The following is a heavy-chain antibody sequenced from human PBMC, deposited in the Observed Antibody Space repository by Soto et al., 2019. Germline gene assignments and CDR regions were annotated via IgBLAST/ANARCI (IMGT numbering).Heavy chain of an antibody. CDR3: ARDGSYNWV. V-gene: IGHV3-66*01. D-gene: IGHD1-1*01. CDR2: IYSGGAT. J-gene: IGHJ4*02. CDR1: GFTFSNNY. Sequence: EVQLVESGGGLVQPGGSLRLSCAASGFTFSNNYMRWVRQAPGKGLEWVSLIYSGGATYYADSVKGRFNISRDNSKNTLYLQMNSMRAEDTAVYYCARDGSYNWVGGQGILVTVSS.